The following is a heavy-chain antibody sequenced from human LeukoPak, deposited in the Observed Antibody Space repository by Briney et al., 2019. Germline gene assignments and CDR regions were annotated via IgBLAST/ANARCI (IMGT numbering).Heavy chain of an antibody. J-gene: IGHJ4*02. D-gene: IGHD1-26*01. CDR2: ISGSGANI. V-gene: IGHV3-23*01. Sequence: GGSLRLSCAASGFTFSSYAMAWDRQAPGKGLEWVSAISGSGANIFYPESVKGRFTISRDNSRSTLYLQMSSLRAEDTAIYYCAKDRSGSPRNYYFDYWGQGTLVTVSS. CDR3: AKDRSGSPRNYYFDY. CDR1: GFTFSSYA.